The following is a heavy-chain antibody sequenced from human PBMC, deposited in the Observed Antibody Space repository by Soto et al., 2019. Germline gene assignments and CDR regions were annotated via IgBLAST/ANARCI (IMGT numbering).Heavy chain of an antibody. D-gene: IGHD6-19*01. Sequence: QVQLQESGPGLVKPSQTLSLTCTVSGGSISSGGYYWSWIRQHPGKGLEWIGYIYYSGSTYYNPSLTSRVTISVETSKTQFSLKLSSVTAADTAVYYCARDFTDSSGPTLGMGVWGQGTTVTVSS. J-gene: IGHJ6*02. CDR2: IYYSGST. V-gene: IGHV4-31*03. CDR3: ARDFTDSSGPTLGMGV. CDR1: GGSISSGGYY.